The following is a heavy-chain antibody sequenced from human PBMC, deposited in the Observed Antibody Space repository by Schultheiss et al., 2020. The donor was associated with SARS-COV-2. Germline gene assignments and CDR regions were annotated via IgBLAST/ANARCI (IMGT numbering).Heavy chain of an antibody. Sequence: GGSLRLSCAASGFTVSSNYMSWIRQAPGKGLEWVSVIYSGGSTYYADSVKGRFTISRDNAKNSLYLQMNSLRAEDTAVYYCAGTYESGTDYWGQGTLVTVSS. CDR1: GFTVSSNY. D-gene: IGHD1-1*01. V-gene: IGHV3-66*01. J-gene: IGHJ4*02. CDR2: IYSGGST. CDR3: AGTYESGTDY.